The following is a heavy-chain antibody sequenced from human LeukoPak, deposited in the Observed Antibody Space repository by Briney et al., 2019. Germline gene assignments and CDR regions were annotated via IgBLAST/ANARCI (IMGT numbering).Heavy chain of an antibody. Sequence: ETLSLTCTVPGGSISSSSYYWGWIRQPPGKGLEWIGSIYYSGSTYYNPSLKSRVTISVDTSKNQFSLKLSSVTAADTAVYYCARDREIAVAGYDAFDIWGQGTMVTVSS. CDR1: GGSISSSSYY. V-gene: IGHV4-39*07. CDR3: ARDREIAVAGYDAFDI. D-gene: IGHD6-19*01. J-gene: IGHJ3*02. CDR2: IYYSGST.